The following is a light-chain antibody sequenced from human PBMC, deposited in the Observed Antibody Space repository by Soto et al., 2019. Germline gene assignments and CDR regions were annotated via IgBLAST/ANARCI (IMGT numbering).Light chain of an antibody. CDR1: QSVSSSY. Sequence: EIVWTQSPGTLSLSPGERATLSCRASQSVSSSYLAWYQQKPGQAPRLLIYGASSRATGIPDRFSGSGSGTGFTLTISRLEPEDVVVYYCQQYGSSPPTFGQGTKVEI. CDR3: QQYGSSPPT. J-gene: IGKJ1*01. V-gene: IGKV3-20*01. CDR2: GAS.